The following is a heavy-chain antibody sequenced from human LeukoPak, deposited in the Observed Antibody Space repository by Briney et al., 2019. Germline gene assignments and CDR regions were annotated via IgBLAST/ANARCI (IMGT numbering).Heavy chain of an antibody. D-gene: IGHD3-10*01. Sequence: TSETLSPTCTVSGGSISGYYWSWIRQPPGKGLEWIGYIYSSGSTNYNPSLKSRVIISVDTSKNQFSLKLRSVTAADTAVYYCAKHGPGGYFDYWGQGTLVTVSS. CDR2: IYSSGST. J-gene: IGHJ4*02. CDR3: AKHGPGGYFDY. CDR1: GGSISGYY. V-gene: IGHV4-59*08.